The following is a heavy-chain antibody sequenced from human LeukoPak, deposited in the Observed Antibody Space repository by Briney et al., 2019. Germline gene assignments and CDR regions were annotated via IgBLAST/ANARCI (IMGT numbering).Heavy chain of an antibody. J-gene: IGHJ6*03. Sequence: ASVKVSCKACGYTFTSYGISWVRQAPGQGLEWMGWISAYNGNTNYAQKLQGRVTMTTDTSTSTAYMELRSLRSDDTAVYYCARSSSSWYGYYYYYMDVWGKGTTVTVSS. V-gene: IGHV1-18*01. D-gene: IGHD6-13*01. CDR2: ISAYNGNT. CDR3: ARSSSSWYGYYYYYMDV. CDR1: GYTFTSYG.